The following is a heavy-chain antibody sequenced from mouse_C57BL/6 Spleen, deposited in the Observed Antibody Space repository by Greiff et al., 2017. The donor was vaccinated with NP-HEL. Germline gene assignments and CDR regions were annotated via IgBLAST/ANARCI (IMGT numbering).Heavy chain of an antibody. V-gene: IGHV1-55*01. Sequence: QVQLQQPGAELVKPGASVKMSCKASGYTFTSYWITWVKQRPGQGLEWIGDIYPGSGSTNYNEKFKSKATLTVDTSSGTAYMQLSSLTSEDSAVYYCAREGGVRGDYFDYWGQGTTLTVSS. CDR3: AREGGVRGDYFDY. CDR2: IYPGSGST. D-gene: IGHD2-13*01. CDR1: GYTFTSYW. J-gene: IGHJ2*01.